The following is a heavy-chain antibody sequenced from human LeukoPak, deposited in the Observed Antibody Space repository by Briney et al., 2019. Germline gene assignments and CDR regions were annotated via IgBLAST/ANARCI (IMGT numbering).Heavy chain of an antibody. V-gene: IGHV3-23*01. CDR2: ISGSGGST. Sequence: GGSLRLSCAASGFTFSSYAMTWVRQVPGKGLEWVSAISGSGGSTYYADSVKGRFTISRDNSKNTLYLQRNRLRAEDTAVYYCANMMYGDYPDAFDIWGQGTMVTVSS. CDR1: GFTFSSYA. D-gene: IGHD4-17*01. J-gene: IGHJ3*02. CDR3: ANMMYGDYPDAFDI.